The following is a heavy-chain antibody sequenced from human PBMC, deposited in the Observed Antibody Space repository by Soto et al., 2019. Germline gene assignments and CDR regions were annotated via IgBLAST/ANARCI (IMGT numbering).Heavy chain of an antibody. CDR1: GGTFSSYA. V-gene: IGHV1-69*06. D-gene: IGHD2-2*02. J-gene: IGHJ6*02. CDR2: IIPIFGTA. Sequence: ASVKVSCKASGGTFSSYAISWVRQAPGQGLEWMGGIIPIFGTANYAQKFQGRVTITADKSTSTAYMELSSLRSEDTAVYYCARRTDCSSTSCYSGVYYYYGMDVWG. CDR3: ARRTDCSSTSCYSGVYYYYGMDV.